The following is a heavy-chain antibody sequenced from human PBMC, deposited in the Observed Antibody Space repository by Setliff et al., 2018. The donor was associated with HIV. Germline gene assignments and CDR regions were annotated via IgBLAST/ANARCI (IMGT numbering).Heavy chain of an antibody. CDR2: LHHSGNT. CDR3: ARGGGYCGSIPCFGFGY. J-gene: IGHJ4*01. CDR1: DYSISSAHN. V-gene: IGHV4-38-2*01. D-gene: IGHD2-2*01. Sequence: SETLSLTCDVSDYSISSAHNWAWIRQAPGRGLEWIGSLHHSGNTHYKPSLKSRVSIFLDTSKKQLSLKLRSVTAADTAVYYCARGGGYCGSIPCFGFGYWGQGTLVTVSS.